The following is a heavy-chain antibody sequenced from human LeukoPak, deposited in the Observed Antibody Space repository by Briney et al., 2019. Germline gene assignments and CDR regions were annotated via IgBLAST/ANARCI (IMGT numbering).Heavy chain of an antibody. V-gene: IGHV3-23*01. CDR1: GFTFNSDA. CDR2: LSGSGTST. CDR3: ARGSGSYWLNYFDY. J-gene: IGHJ4*02. Sequence: GGSLRLSCAASGFTFNSDAMSWVRQAPGKGLEWVSTLSGSGTSTYYADSVKGRFTISRDNAKNSLYPQMNSLRAEDTAVYYCARGSGSYWLNYFDYWGQGTLVTVSS. D-gene: IGHD3-10*01.